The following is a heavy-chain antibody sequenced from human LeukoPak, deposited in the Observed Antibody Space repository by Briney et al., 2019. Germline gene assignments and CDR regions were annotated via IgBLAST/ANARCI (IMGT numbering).Heavy chain of an antibody. V-gene: IGHV3-30*18. CDR2: ISYDGSNK. CDR1: GFTFSSYG. Sequence: GGSLRLSCAASGFTFSSYGMHWVRQAPGKGLEWVAVISYDGSNKYYADSVKGRFTISRDNSKNTLYLQMNSRRAEDTAVYYCAKDGDYSSSYYFDYWGQGTLVTVSS. CDR3: AKDGDYSSSYYFDY. J-gene: IGHJ4*02. D-gene: IGHD6-6*01.